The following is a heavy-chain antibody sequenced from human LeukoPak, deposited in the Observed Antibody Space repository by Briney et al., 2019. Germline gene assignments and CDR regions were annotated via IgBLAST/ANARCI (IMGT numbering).Heavy chain of an antibody. CDR1: GFTFSSYE. CDR2: ISSSGRII. J-gene: IGHJ4*02. Sequence: PGGSLRLSCAASGFTFSSYEMNWVRQTPGKGLEWVSYISSSGRIIYYADSVKGRFTISRDNAKNMLYLQMNSLRAEDTAIYYCARELPREVTLDYWGQGTLVTVSS. D-gene: IGHD2-21*02. CDR3: ARELPREVTLDY. V-gene: IGHV3-48*03.